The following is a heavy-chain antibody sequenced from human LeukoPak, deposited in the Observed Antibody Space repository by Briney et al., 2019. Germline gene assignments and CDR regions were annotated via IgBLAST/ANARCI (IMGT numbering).Heavy chain of an antibody. Sequence: SETLSLTCTVSGGSISSYYWSWIRQPAGKGLEWIGRIYTSGSTNYNPSLKSRVTMSVDTSKNQFSLKLTSVTAADTAVYYCARGSLRYGYMDVWGKGTTVTVSS. CDR1: GGSISSYY. CDR2: IYTSGST. CDR3: ARGSLRYGYMDV. J-gene: IGHJ6*03. D-gene: IGHD4-17*01. V-gene: IGHV4-4*07.